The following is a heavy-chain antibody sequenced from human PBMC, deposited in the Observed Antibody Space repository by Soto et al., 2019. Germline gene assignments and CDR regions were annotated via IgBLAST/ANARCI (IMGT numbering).Heavy chain of an antibody. J-gene: IGHJ4*02. Sequence: QVLLVESGGGVVQPGGSLRLSCAASGFTFSASVMHWVRQAPGKGLEWMAILSYGAKNKYYADSVKGRFTISRAISESTLYLQMASLRTENMAVYYCVREKFEDGRGHFTNWCQGTLVSVSS. CDR3: VREKFEDGRGHFTN. D-gene: IGHD3-3*01. V-gene: IGHV3-30*03. CDR2: LSYGAKNK. CDR1: GFTFSASV.